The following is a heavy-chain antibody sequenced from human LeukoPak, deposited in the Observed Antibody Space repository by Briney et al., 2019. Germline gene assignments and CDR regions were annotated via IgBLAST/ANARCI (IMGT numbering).Heavy chain of an antibody. D-gene: IGHD3-22*01. CDR1: GGSFSGYY. CDR2: INHSGST. CDR3: ACSNYYDSSGHATEELDY. V-gene: IGHV4-34*01. Sequence: SETLSLTCAVYGGSFSGYYWSWIRQPPGKGLGWIGEINHSGSTNYNPSLKSRVTISVDTSKNQFSLKLSSVTAADTAVYYCACSNYYDSSGHATEELDYWGQGTLVTVSS. J-gene: IGHJ4*02.